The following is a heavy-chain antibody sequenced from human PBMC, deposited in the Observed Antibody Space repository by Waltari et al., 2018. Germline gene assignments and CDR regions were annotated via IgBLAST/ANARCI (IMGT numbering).Heavy chain of an antibody. CDR1: GGSISSYY. CDR3: ARAVRYDYVWGSYRQGWFDP. Sequence: QVQLQESGPGLVKPSETLSLTCTVSGGSISSYYWSWIRQPPGKGLEWIGYIYTSGSTNYNPSLKSRVTISVDTSKNQFSLKLSSVTAADTAVYYCARAVRYDYVWGSYRQGWFDPWGQGTLVTVSS. D-gene: IGHD3-16*02. V-gene: IGHV4-4*09. J-gene: IGHJ5*02. CDR2: IYTSGST.